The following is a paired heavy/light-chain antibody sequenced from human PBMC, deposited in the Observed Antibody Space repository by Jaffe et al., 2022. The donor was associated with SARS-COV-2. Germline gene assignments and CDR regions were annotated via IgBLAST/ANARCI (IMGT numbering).Light chain of an antibody. CDR1: SSDVGAYNY. CDR2: DVN. Sequence: QSALTQPRSVSGPPGQSVTISCTGSSSDVGAYNYVSWYQQHPGEVPQLLIYDVNKRPSGVPHRFSGSKSGNTASLTISGLQAEDEAEYYCCSYAGTSPVVFGGGTRVTVL. J-gene: IGLJ2*01. CDR3: CSYAGTSPVV. V-gene: IGLV2-11*01.
Heavy chain of an antibody. J-gene: IGHJ5*02. D-gene: IGHD3-9*01. V-gene: IGHV3-48*02. CDR1: GFTFTSHS. CDR2: ISGSGSDI. CDR3: ARDPGWTGYYIDH. Sequence: EVQLVESGGGSVQPGGSLRLSCAASGFTFTSHSMNWVRQAPGKGLEWLSYISGSGSDIYYADSVKGRFVISRDNAQNSLYLQMNSLTDGDTAVYYCARDPGWTGYYIDHWGQGTLVTVSS.